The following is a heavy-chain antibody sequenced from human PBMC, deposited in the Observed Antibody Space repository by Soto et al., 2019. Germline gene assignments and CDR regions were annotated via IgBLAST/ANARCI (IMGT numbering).Heavy chain of an antibody. CDR3: AKERRGQWLETLDY. CDR1: GFTFSSYG. J-gene: IGHJ4*02. V-gene: IGHV3-30*18. Sequence: QVQLVESGGGVVQPGRSLRLSCAASGFTFSSYGMHWVRQAPGKGLEWVAVISYDGSNKYYADSVKGRFTISRDNSKNTMYLQMNSLRAEDTAVYYCAKERRGQWLETLDYWGQGTLVTVSS. D-gene: IGHD6-19*01. CDR2: ISYDGSNK.